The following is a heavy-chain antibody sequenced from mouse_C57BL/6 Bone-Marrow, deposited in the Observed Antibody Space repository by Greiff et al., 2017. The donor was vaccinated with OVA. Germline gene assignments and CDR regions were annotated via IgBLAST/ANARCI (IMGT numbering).Heavy chain of an antibody. V-gene: IGHV1-74*01. J-gene: IGHJ3*01. D-gene: IGHD3-2*02. Sequence: QVQLQPGAELVKPGASVKVSCKASGYTFTSYWMHWVKQRPGQGLEWIGRIHPSDSDTNYNQKFKGKATLTVDKSSSTAYMQLSSLTSEDSAVYYCARGGLRQPWFAYWGQGTLVTVSA. CDR2: IHPSDSDT. CDR3: ARGGLRQPWFAY. CDR1: GYTFTSYW.